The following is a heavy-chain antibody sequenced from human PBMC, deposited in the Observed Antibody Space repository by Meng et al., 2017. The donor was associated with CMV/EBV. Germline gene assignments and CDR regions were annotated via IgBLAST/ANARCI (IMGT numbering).Heavy chain of an antibody. CDR3: ARSTRAWNAYFDY. V-gene: IGHV3-74*01. D-gene: IGHD1-1*01. Sequence: GGSLRLSCPPSGLTFGSYGMDWVRQAPGKGLVWVSRINIDGSSTSYADSVKGRFTITRDNAKNTLHLQMNSLRAEDTAVYYCARSTRAWNAYFDYWGQGTLVTVSS. CDR1: GLTFGSYG. CDR2: INIDGSST. J-gene: IGHJ4*02.